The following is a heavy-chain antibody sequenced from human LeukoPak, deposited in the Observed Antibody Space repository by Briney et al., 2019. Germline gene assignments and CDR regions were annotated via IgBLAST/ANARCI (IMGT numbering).Heavy chain of an antibody. CDR3: AKVGEWFSNNFDP. D-gene: IGHD3-16*01. CDR1: GFTFSSFA. V-gene: IGHV3-23*01. CDR2: VSGNGGDT. J-gene: IGHJ5*02. Sequence: GGSLRLSCAASGFTFSSFAMNWVRQAPGKGLEWVSAVSGNGGDTYYADSVKGRFTISRDNSKNTLYLQMNSLRAEDTAVYYCAKVGEWFSNNFDPWGQGTLVTVSS.